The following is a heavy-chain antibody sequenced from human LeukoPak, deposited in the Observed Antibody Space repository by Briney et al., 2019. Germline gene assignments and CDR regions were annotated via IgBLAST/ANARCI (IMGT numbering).Heavy chain of an antibody. CDR1: GYSFTSHW. CDR3: ARLRWPRGGRSSFDY. CDR2: VNPDDSDT. J-gene: IGHJ4*02. Sequence: GESLKISCKGSGYSFTSHWIGWVRQMPGKGLEWMGIVNPDDSDTIYSPSFQGQVAISADESITTAYLQWSSLKASDTAMYYCARLRWPRGGRSSFDYWGQGALVTVSS. V-gene: IGHV5-51*01. D-gene: IGHD3-10*01.